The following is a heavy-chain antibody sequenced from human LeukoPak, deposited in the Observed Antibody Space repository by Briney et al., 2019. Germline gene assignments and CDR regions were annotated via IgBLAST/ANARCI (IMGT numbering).Heavy chain of an antibody. CDR3: ARDFTGFDY. CDR2: INSDGSWT. J-gene: IGHJ4*02. V-gene: IGHV3-74*01. D-gene: IGHD3-16*01. CDR1: GNYW. Sequence: GGSLRLSCAASGNYWMHWVRQAPGKGLVWASHINSDGSWTSYADSVKGRFTISRDNSKNTLYLQMNSLRAEDTAVCYCARDFTGFDYWGQGTLVTVSS.